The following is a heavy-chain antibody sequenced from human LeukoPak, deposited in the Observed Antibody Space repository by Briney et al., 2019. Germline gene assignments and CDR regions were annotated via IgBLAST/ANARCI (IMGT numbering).Heavy chain of an antibody. Sequence: GGSLRPSCAASGFTFSSYAMSWARQAPGKGLEWVSGISGNGGGTYYADSVKGRFTISRDNSKNTLYLQMNSLRAEDTAVYYCAKSFGYSRSWFDYWGQGTPVTVSS. CDR3: AKSFGYSRSWFDY. D-gene: IGHD6-13*01. CDR2: ISGNGGGT. V-gene: IGHV3-23*01. CDR1: GFTFSSYA. J-gene: IGHJ4*02.